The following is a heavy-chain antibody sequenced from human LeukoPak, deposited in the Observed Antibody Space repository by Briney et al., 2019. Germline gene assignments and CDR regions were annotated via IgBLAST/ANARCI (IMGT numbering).Heavy chain of an antibody. CDR1: GFTFSNYW. CDR3: ATSADSSGND. V-gene: IGHV3-7*03. Sequence: GGSLRLSCAATGFTFSNYWMSWVRQAPGKGLEWVANIKGDGSYKYYVDSVKGRFTISRDNAKSSVYLQMNTLRAEDTAVYYCATSADSSGNDWGQGTLVTVSS. J-gene: IGHJ4*02. D-gene: IGHD3-22*01. CDR2: IKGDGSYK.